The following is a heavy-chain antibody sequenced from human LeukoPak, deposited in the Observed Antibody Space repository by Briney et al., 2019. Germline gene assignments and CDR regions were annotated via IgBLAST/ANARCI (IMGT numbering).Heavy chain of an antibody. D-gene: IGHD3-10*01. J-gene: IGHJ5*02. CDR3: ARGAYGSRNSNWFDP. Sequence: SETLSLTCTVSGGSISSGSDYWSWIRQPAGKGLEWIGRISRSGSTDYNPSLKSRVAISVDTSNNQFSPKLTSVTAADTAVYFCARGAYGSRNSNWFDPWGQGTLVTVSS. V-gene: IGHV4-61*02. CDR1: GGSISSGSDY. CDR2: ISRSGST.